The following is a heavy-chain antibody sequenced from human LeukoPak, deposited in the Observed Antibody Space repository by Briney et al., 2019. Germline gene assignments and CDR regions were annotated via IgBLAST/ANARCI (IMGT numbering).Heavy chain of an antibody. CDR1: GGSISSGGYS. V-gene: IGHV4-30-2*01. D-gene: IGHD1-14*01. CDR3: AREVLSPDDY. CDR2: IYHSGST. Sequence: SETLSLTCAVSGGSISSGGYSWSWIRQPPGKGLEWIGYIYHSGSTYYNPSLKSRVTISVDRSKNQFSLKLSSVTAADTAVYYCAREVLSPDDYLGQGTLVTVSS. J-gene: IGHJ4*02.